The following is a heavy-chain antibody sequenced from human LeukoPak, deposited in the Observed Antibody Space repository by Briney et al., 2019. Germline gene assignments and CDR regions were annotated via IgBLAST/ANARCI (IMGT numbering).Heavy chain of an antibody. CDR2: IYYSGST. CDR3: ARGDSGYDWVDY. J-gene: IGHJ4*02. D-gene: IGHD5-12*01. Sequence: PSETLSLTCIVSGGSISSYYWGWIRQPPGKGLEWIGYIYYSGSTNYNPSLKSRVTISVDTSKNQFSLKLSSVTAADTAVYYCARGDSGYDWVDYWGQGTLVTVSS. CDR1: GGSISSYY. V-gene: IGHV4-59*01.